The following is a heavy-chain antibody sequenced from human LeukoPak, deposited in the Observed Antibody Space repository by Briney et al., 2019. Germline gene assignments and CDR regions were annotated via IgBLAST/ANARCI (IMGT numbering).Heavy chain of an antibody. CDR2: IYYSGST. J-gene: IGHJ3*02. V-gene: IGHV4-31*03. D-gene: IGHD3-10*01. Sequence: SQTLSLTCTVSGGSISSGGYYWSWIRQHPGKGLEWIGYIYYSGSTYYNPSLKSRVTISVDTSKNQFSLKLSSVTAADTAVYYCGAYGSGIVLAFDIWGQGTMVTVSS. CDR3: GAYGSGIVLAFDI. CDR1: GGSISSGGYY.